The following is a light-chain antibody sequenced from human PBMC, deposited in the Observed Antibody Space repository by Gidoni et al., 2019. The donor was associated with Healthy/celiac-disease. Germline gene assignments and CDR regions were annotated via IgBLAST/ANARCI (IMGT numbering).Light chain of an antibody. J-gene: IGKJ4*01. CDR3: QQANSFPLT. CDR2: AAS. V-gene: IGKV1-12*01. Sequence: DIQMSHSPSSVSASVWDRVTLTCRARQGISSWLAWFQQKPGKAPQLLIYAASSLQSGVPSSFIGSGPGTDFTLTISSLQPEDFAPYNCQQANSFPLTFGGGTKVEIK. CDR1: QGISSW.